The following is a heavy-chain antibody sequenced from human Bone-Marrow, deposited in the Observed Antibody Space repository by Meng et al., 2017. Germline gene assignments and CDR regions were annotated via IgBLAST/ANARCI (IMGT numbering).Heavy chain of an antibody. J-gene: IGHJ4*02. CDR2: ISSSSSYI. CDR3: AKDPYPYSSSSYFDY. CDR1: GFTFSSYS. Sequence: GESLKISCAASGFTFSSYSMNWVRQAPGKGLEWVSSISSSSSYIYYADSVKGRFTISRDNAKNSLYLQMNSLRAEDTALYYCAKDPYPYSSSSYFDYWGQGTLVTVSS. D-gene: IGHD6-6*01. V-gene: IGHV3-21*04.